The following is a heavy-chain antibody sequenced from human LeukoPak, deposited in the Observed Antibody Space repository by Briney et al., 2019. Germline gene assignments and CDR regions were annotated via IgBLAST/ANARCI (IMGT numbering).Heavy chain of an antibody. Sequence: ASVKVSCKASGYTFTSYGISWVRQAPGQGLEWMGWISAYNGNTNYAQKLQGRVTMTTDTSTSTAYTELRSLRSDDTAVYYCARDWYCSSTSCYRYYYGMDVWGQGTTVTVSS. CDR2: ISAYNGNT. CDR3: ARDWYCSSTSCYRYYYGMDV. J-gene: IGHJ6*02. CDR1: GYTFTSYG. V-gene: IGHV1-18*01. D-gene: IGHD2-2*01.